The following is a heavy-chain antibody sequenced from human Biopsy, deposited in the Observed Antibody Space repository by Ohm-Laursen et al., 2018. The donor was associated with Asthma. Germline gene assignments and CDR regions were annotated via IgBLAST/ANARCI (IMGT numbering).Heavy chain of an antibody. Sequence: TLSLTCPVSGGSMTPTSHYWDWIRQAPGKGLEWIGYISYGGKTSYNPSLKNRVTISRDTSKNQFSLRLTSETAADTAVYFCARRITIFGVVQKDHGMDAWGQGTTVIVSS. CDR3: ARRITIFGVVQKDHGMDA. D-gene: IGHD3-3*01. CDR1: GGSMTPTSHY. CDR2: ISYGGKT. J-gene: IGHJ6*02. V-gene: IGHV4-39*01.